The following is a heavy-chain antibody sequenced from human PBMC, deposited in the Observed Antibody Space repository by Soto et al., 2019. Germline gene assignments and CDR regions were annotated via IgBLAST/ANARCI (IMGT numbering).Heavy chain of an antibody. CDR2: ISGSGGST. V-gene: IGHV3-23*01. CDR1: GFTFSSYG. J-gene: IGHJ5*02. Sequence: PGGSLRLSCAASGFTFSSYGMSWVRQAPGKGLEWVSAISGSGGSTYYADSVKGRFTISRDNSKNTLYLQMNSLRAEDTAVYYCAKDVEIPMRETNFGPWGQGTLVTVSS. D-gene: IGHD2-2*02. CDR3: AKDVEIPMRETNFGP.